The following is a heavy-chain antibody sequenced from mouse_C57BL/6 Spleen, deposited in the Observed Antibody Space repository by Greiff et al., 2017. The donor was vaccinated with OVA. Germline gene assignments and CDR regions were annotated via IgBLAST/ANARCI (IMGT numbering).Heavy chain of an antibody. CDR3: ASGSSPAWVAD. CDR1: GYTFTSYW. D-gene: IGHD1-1*01. V-gene: IGHV1-55*01. CDR2: IYPGSGST. Sequence: QVQLQQSGAELVKPGASVKMSCKASGYTFTSYWITWVKQRPGQGLEWIGDIYPGSGSTNYNEKFKSKATLTVDTSSSTAYMQLSSLTSEDSAVYYGASGSSPAWVADWGQGTLVTVSA. J-gene: IGHJ3*01.